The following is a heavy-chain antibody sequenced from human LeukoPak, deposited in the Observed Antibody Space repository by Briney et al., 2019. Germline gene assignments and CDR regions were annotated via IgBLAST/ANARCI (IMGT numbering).Heavy chain of an antibody. CDR1: GYRFTSHW. V-gene: IGHV5-51*01. CDR3: ARANWATSSFDY. D-gene: IGHD7-27*01. CDR2: IYPGDSDT. J-gene: IGHJ4*02. Sequence: GESLKISCKGSGYRFTSHWIAWVRQMPGKGLEWMGIIYPGDSDTTYSPSIQGQVTISADKSITTAYLQWSSLKASDTAMYYCARANWATSSFDYWGLGTLVTVSS.